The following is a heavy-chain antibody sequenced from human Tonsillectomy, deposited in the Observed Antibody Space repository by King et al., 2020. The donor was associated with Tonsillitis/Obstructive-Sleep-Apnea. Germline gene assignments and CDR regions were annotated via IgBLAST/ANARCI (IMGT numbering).Heavy chain of an antibody. CDR3: AGNSYFYCSNGYYNWFDP. CDR1: GGSISSSNNY. Sequence: QLQESGPGLVKSSETLSLTCTVSGGSISSSNNYWGWIRQPPGKGLEWIGSVYYSGSTYYNPSLKSRVTISVETSKIQFSLKLSSVTAADTAVYFCAGNSYFYCSNGYYNWFDPWGQGTLVTVSS. V-gene: IGHV4-39*01. CDR2: VYYSGST. J-gene: IGHJ5*02. D-gene: IGHD2-8*01.